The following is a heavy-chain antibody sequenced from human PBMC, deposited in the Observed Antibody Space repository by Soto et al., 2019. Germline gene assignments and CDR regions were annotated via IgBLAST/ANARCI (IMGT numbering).Heavy chain of an antibody. CDR1: GGSIGSYY. V-gene: IGHV4-59*01. CDR2: IYSSGST. J-gene: IGHJ4*02. D-gene: IGHD5-18*01. CDR3: ARDHPHSYGVYHFDY. Sequence: SETLSLTCSVSGGSIGSYYWSWIRQPPGKGLEWIGYIYSSGSTHYNPSLQNRVTISIDTSKNQVSLKVNSVTAADTAVYYCARDHPHSYGVYHFDYWGQGTPVTVSS.